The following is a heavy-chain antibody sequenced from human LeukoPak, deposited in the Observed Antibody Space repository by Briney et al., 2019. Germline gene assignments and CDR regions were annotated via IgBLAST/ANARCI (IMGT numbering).Heavy chain of an antibody. J-gene: IGHJ6*03. CDR2: IYTSGST. CDR1: GGPISSGDYY. D-gene: IGHD2-15*01. Sequence: SQTLSLTCSVSGGPISSGDYYWSWIRQPAGKGLEWIGRIYTSGSTNSNPSLNSRVTMSVDTSKNQFSLKLSSVTAADTAVYYCARDSTLDVVVSDYMDVWGKGTTVTVSS. CDR3: ARDSTLDVVVSDYMDV. V-gene: IGHV4-61*02.